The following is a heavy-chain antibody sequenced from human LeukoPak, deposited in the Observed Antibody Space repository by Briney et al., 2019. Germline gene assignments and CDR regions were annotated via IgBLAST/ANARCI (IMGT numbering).Heavy chain of an antibody. CDR1: GFTFSSYS. CDR3: AKTALGGVVDDYYFDY. CDR2: ISGSGGST. D-gene: IGHD3-16*01. V-gene: IGHV3-23*01. Sequence: GGSLRLSCAASGFTFSSYSMNWVRQAPGKGLEWVSAISGSGGSTYYADSVKGRFTISRDNSKNTLYLQMNSLRAEDTAVYYCAKTALGGVVDDYYFDYWGQGTLVTVSS. J-gene: IGHJ4*02.